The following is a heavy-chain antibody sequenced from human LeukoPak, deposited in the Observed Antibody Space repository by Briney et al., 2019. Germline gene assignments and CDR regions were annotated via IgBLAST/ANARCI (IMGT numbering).Heavy chain of an antibody. Sequence: GGSLRLSCAASGIIITSYWMSWVRQTPGKGLEWVANIKQDGSEKNYVDSVKGRFTIFRDNARYSLYLQMNSLRAEDKAVYYCASHSYGYNHWGQGTLVIVSS. V-gene: IGHV3-7*01. CDR3: ASHSYGYNH. D-gene: IGHD3-16*01. CDR1: GIIITSYW. J-gene: IGHJ5*02. CDR2: IKQDGSEK.